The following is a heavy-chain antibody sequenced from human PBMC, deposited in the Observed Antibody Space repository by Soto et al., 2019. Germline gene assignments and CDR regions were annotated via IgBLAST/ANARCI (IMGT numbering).Heavy chain of an antibody. Sequence: QITLEESAPTLVRPTQTLTLSCIFSGFSLSTGGVAVGWIRQPPGKALEWLALIYWNDDKLYSPSLKTRLTVTKDTSKNQVLLTMTNVDPVDTATYYCAHKLRSLDTLDVWGRGTTVTVSS. CDR3: AHKLRSLDTLDV. V-gene: IGHV2-5*01. CDR1: GFSLSTGGVA. J-gene: IGHJ6*01. CDR2: IYWNDDK. D-gene: IGHD3-3*01.